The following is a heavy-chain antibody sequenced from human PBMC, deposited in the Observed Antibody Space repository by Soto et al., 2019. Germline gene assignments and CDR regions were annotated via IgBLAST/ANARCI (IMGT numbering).Heavy chain of an antibody. Sequence: QAQLVESGGGVVQPGRSLRLSCAASGFAFSSYGMHWVRQAPGTGLEWVAVISYDGSLQHYADSVKGRFTISRDNSKNMVLLQISSLRAEDTAVYYCVSDRGYGHASVPYSWGQGTLVSGSS. J-gene: IGHJ4*02. CDR2: ISYDGSLQ. V-gene: IGHV3-30*03. CDR3: VSDRGYGHASVPYS. D-gene: IGHD5-18*01. CDR1: GFAFSSYG.